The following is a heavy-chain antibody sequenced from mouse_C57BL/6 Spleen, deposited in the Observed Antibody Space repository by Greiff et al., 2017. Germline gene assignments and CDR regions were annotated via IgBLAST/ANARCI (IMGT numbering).Heavy chain of an antibody. Sequence: VQLQQPGAELVKPGASVKLSCKASGYTFTSYWMHWVKQRPGQGLEWIGMIHPNSGSTNYNEKFKSKATLTVDKSSSTAYMQLSSLTSEDSAVYYCARGATDRYAMDYWGQGTSVTVSS. J-gene: IGHJ4*01. V-gene: IGHV1-64*01. D-gene: IGHD3-1*01. CDR3: ARGATDRYAMDY. CDR2: IHPNSGST. CDR1: GYTFTSYW.